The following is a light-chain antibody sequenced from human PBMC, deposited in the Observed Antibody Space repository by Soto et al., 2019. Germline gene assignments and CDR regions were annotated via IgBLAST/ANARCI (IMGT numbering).Light chain of an antibody. CDR1: QSLRSN. Sequence: IVMTQSPPTLSVSPGEEATLACRASQSLRSNLAWYQQKPGQAPRLLIYGASTRATGIPARFSGSGSGTEFTLTISGLQPEDFATYYCQQLKTYPPTFGQGTKVDIK. J-gene: IGKJ1*01. CDR2: GAS. CDR3: QQLKTYPPT. V-gene: IGKV3-15*01.